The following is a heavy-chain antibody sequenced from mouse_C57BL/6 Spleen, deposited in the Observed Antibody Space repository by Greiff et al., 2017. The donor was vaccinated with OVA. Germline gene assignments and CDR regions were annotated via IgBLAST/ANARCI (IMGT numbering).Heavy chain of an antibody. CDR2: IRNKANNHAT. V-gene: IGHV6-6*01. Sequence: EVKVVESGGGLVQPGGSMKLSCAASGFTFSDAWMDWVRQSPEKGLEWVAEIRNKANNHATYYAESVKGRFTISRDDSKSSVYLQMNSLRAEDTGIYYCTIYYGSSHYYAMDYWGQGTSVTVSS. D-gene: IGHD1-1*01. J-gene: IGHJ4*01. CDR3: TIYYGSSHYYAMDY. CDR1: GFTFSDAW.